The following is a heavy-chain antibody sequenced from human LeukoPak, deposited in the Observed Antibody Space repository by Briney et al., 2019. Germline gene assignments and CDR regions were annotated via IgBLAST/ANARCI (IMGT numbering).Heavy chain of an antibody. CDR1: GFTFSSYA. CDR3: AGGSSGWYAAYFDY. CDR2: ISGSGGST. Sequence: GGSLRLSCAASGFTFSSYAMSWVRQAPGKGLEWVSAISGSGGSTYYADSVKGRFTISRDNSKNTLYLQMNSLRAEDTAVYYCAGGSSGWYAAYFDYWGQGTLVTVSS. V-gene: IGHV3-23*01. D-gene: IGHD6-19*01. J-gene: IGHJ4*02.